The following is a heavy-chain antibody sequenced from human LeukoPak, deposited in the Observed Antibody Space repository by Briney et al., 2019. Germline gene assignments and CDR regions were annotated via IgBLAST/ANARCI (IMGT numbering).Heavy chain of an antibody. J-gene: IGHJ4*02. CDR3: ASTYSSGSFDY. V-gene: IGHV3-48*03. CDR1: GFTFSSYE. D-gene: IGHD6-19*01. CDR2: ISSSGSTI. Sequence: GGSLRLSCAASGFTFSSYEMNWVRQAPGKGLEWVSYISSSGSTIYYADSVKGRFTISRDNDKNSMYLQMNSLRAEDTAVYYCASTYSSGSFDYWGQGTLVTVSS.